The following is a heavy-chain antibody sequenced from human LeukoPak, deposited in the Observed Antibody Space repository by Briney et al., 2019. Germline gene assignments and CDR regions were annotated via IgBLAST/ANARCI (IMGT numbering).Heavy chain of an antibody. CDR1: GFTFSSYW. D-gene: IGHD3-22*01. Sequence: GGSLRLSCAASGFTFSSYWMSWVRQAPGKGLEWVANIKQDGSEKYYVDSVKGRFTISRDNAKNSLYLQMNSLRAEDTAVYYCARDKYYYDSSGYYYETTGFDYWGQGTLVTVSS. CDR2: IKQDGSEK. J-gene: IGHJ4*02. V-gene: IGHV3-7*01. CDR3: ARDKYYYDSSGYYYETTGFDY.